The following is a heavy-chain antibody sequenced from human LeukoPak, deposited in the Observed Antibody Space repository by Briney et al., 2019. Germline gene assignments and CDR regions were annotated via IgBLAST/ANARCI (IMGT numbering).Heavy chain of an antibody. CDR1: GGSFSGYY. J-gene: IGHJ6*03. D-gene: IGHD2-2*01. V-gene: IGHV4-34*01. CDR2: INHSGST. CDR3: ARRGTLGYCSSTSCLLKRGYYYYYYMDV. Sequence: SETLSLTCAVYGGSFSGYYWSWIRQSPGKGLEWIGEINHSGSTYYSPSLKSRVTISVDTSKNQFSLKLSSVTAADTAVYYCARRGTLGYCSSTSCLLKRGYYYYYYMDVWGKGTTVTVSS.